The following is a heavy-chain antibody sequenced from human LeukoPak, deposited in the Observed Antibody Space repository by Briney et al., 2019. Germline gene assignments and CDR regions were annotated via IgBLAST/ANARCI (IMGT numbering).Heavy chain of an antibody. V-gene: IGHV4-4*02. CDR3: ARDRSGYYPDY. J-gene: IGHJ4*02. Sequence: SETLSLTCAVSGGSISSSNWWSWVRQPPGKGLEWIGYIYYSGSTYYNPSLKSRVTISVDTSKNQFSLKLSSVTAADTAVYYCARDRSGYYPDYWGQGTLVTVSS. D-gene: IGHD3-22*01. CDR2: IYYSGST. CDR1: GGSISSSNW.